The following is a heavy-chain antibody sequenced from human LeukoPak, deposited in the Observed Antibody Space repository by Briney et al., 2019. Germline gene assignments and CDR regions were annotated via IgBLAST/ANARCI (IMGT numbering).Heavy chain of an antibody. CDR1: GFSFRSYG. V-gene: IGHV3-30*03. CDR3: ARVGPSGTGYDSTGLDY. J-gene: IGHJ4*02. D-gene: IGHD5-12*01. Sequence: QPGRSLSLSCAASGFSFRSYGMHWVRQAPGKGLEWVAYTLSDGSFSYYADSVKGRFNISKDNSKNTLYLQMNTLRAEDTAVYYCARVGPSGTGYDSTGLDYWGQGTLVTVSS. CDR2: TLSDGSFS.